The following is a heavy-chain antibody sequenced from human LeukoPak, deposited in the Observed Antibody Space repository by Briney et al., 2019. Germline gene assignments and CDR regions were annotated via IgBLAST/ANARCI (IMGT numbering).Heavy chain of an antibody. J-gene: IGHJ4*02. CDR3: ARDGITGKPVEVGFIGY. D-gene: IGHD1-20*01. V-gene: IGHV3-21*01. Sequence: PGGSLRLSCAASGFTFSSYSMNWVRQAPGKGLEWVSSISSSSYIYYADSVKGRFTISRDNAKNSLYLQMNSLRAEDTAVYYCARDGITGKPVEVGFIGYWGQGTLVTVSS. CDR1: GFTFSSYS. CDR2: ISSSSYI.